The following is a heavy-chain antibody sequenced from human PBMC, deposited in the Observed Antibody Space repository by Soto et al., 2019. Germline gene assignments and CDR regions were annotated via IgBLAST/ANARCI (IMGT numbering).Heavy chain of an antibody. Sequence: QITLKESGPTLVKPTQTLMLTCTFSGFSFSTGRVGVGWIRQPPGEALEWLALIYWDDDKRYSPTLKSRITVTKDTSKNQVVLTMTNMDPADTATYYCAHRTVISLTAYFDYWGQGTLVTVSS. CDR3: AHRTVISLTAYFDY. V-gene: IGHV2-5*02. D-gene: IGHD4-17*01. CDR1: GFSFSTGRVG. CDR2: IYWDDDK. J-gene: IGHJ4*02.